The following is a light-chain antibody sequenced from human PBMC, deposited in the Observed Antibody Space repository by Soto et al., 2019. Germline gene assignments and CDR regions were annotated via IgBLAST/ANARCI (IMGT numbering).Light chain of an antibody. CDR1: QSFRGL. Sequence: EVVLTQSPFTLSLAPWEICTLSFSASQSFRGLLAWYQQKPGQAPRLLIYDAYNRATGIPPRFSGSGSGTDFTLTISSLEPEDFAVYYCQQRSNWPPEVTFGQGTRLEIK. J-gene: IGKJ5*01. CDR2: DAY. V-gene: IGKV3-11*01. CDR3: QQRSNWPPEVT.